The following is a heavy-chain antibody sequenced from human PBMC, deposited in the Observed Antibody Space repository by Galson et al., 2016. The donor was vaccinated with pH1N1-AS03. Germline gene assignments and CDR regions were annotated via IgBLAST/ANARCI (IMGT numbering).Heavy chain of an antibody. V-gene: IGHV3-11*06. CDR2: ISITGTYT. Sequence: SLRLSCAASGFSFSDYYMSWIRQAPGKGLEWISFISITGTYTNYADSVKGRFTISRDNSKNSVFLQMNSLRAEDTAVYYCARVVEDYYDSSGYLNWFDPWGQGTLVTVSS. D-gene: IGHD3-22*01. CDR1: GFSFSDYY. CDR3: ARVVEDYYDSSGYLNWFDP. J-gene: IGHJ5*02.